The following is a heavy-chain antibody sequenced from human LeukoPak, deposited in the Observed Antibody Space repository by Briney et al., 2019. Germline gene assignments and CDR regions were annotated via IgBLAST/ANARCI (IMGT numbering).Heavy chain of an antibody. CDR1: GFPFSSYP. D-gene: IGHD3-10*01. CDR2: ITASGDST. J-gene: IGHJ4*02. CDR3: AKDLWFGELMWKPKNLFDY. Sequence: PGGSLRLSCAGSGFPFSSYPISWVRQPPGKGLEWVSAITASGDSTYSTDSVKGRFTISRDNSKNTLYLQVNSLRAEDTAVYYCAKDLWFGELMWKPKNLFDYWGQGTLVTVSS. V-gene: IGHV3-23*01.